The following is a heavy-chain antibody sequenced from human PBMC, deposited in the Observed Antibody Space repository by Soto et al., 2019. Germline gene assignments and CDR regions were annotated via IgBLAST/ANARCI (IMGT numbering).Heavy chain of an antibody. CDR3: ARVPGP. J-gene: IGHJ5*02. CDR1: GGSISNFS. Sequence: SETLSLTCTVSGGSISNFSWIWIRQPPGKGLEWIGYFYYSGSTYYNPSLKSRVTISVDRSKNQFSLKLSSVTAADTAVYYCARVPGPWGQGTLVTVSS. CDR2: FYYSGST. V-gene: IGHV4-59*12.